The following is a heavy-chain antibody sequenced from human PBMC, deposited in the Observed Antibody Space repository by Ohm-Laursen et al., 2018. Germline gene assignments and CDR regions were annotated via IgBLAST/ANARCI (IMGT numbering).Heavy chain of an antibody. V-gene: IGHV4-4*07. Sequence: PSQTLSLTCTVSGESISGYYWNWIRLPAGKGLEWIGRIYSSGNTIYNPSLKSRVTMSVDTSKNQFSLKLNSVTAADTAVYYCARAWNGCMDVWGQGTTVTVSS. CDR3: ARAWNGCMDV. CDR1: GESISGYY. CDR2: IYSSGNT. D-gene: IGHD3-3*01. J-gene: IGHJ6*02.